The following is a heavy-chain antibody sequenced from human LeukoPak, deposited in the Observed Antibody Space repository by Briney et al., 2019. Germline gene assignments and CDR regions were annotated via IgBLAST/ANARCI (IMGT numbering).Heavy chain of an antibody. Sequence: SETLSLTCTVSGYSISSGYYWGWIRQPPGKGLEWIGNIYHTGSTYYNPSLRSRVIISVDMSKNHLSLKLSSVTAADTAVYYCARDSSNTFDIWGQGTMVTVSS. CDR2: IYHTGST. CDR3: ARDSSNTFDI. V-gene: IGHV4-38-2*02. J-gene: IGHJ3*02. D-gene: IGHD2-2*01. CDR1: GYSISSGYY.